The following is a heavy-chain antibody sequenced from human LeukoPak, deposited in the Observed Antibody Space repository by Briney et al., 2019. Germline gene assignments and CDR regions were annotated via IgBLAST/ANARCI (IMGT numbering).Heavy chain of an antibody. CDR1: GGSFSGYY. D-gene: IGHD5-12*01. CDR2: INHSGST. V-gene: IGHV4-34*01. J-gene: IGHJ4*02. Sequence: PSETLSLTCAVYGGSFSGYYWSWIRQPPGKGLEWIGEINHSGSTNYNPSLKSRVTLSVDTSKNQFSLRLSSVTASDTAIYYCAKEGYSGYGASDFWGRGTLVTVSS. CDR3: AKEGYSGYGASDF.